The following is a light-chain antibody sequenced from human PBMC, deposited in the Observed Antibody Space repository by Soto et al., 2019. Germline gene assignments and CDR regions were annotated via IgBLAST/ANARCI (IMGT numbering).Light chain of an antibody. CDR3: QQYVRTRT. J-gene: IGKJ4*01. V-gene: IGKV3-20*01. CDR1: QRIXSSY. CDR2: GAS. Sequence: LTQSAGALSLAQGERATLSCRASQRIXSSYLAWYQQKPGQAPRLPIYGASSRGTCIPDRFSGSGCGNYFNITISILGHEYCSVYYCQQYVRTRTFGGGTKVDIK.